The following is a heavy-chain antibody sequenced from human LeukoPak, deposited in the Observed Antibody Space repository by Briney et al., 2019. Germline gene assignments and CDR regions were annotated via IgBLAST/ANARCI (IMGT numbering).Heavy chain of an antibody. D-gene: IGHD3-22*01. V-gene: IGHV5-51*01. Sequence: GESLKISCKGSGYSFTSYWIGWVRQMPGKSLEWMGIIYPGDSDTRYSPSFQGQVTISADKSISTAYLQWSSLKASDTAMYYCARRLVVVKGGYDAFDIWGQGTMVTVSS. CDR1: GYSFTSYW. CDR2: IYPGDSDT. J-gene: IGHJ3*02. CDR3: ARRLVVVKGGYDAFDI.